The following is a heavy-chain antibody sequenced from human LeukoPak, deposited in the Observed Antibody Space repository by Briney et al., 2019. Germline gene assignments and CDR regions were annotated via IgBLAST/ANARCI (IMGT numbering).Heavy chain of an antibody. Sequence: ASVKVSCKASGYTFSTYALNWVRQAPRQDLEWMGWINTNTGNPTYAQGFTGRFVFSLDTSVSTAYLQISSLKADDTAVYYCARASYGDYVEADYWGQGTLVTVSS. CDR1: GYTFSTYA. V-gene: IGHV7-4-1*02. CDR2: INTNTGNP. J-gene: IGHJ4*02. CDR3: ARASYGDYVEADY. D-gene: IGHD4-17*01.